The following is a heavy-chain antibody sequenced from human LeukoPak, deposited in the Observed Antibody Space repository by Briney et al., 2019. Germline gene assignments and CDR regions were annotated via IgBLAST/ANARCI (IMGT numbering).Heavy chain of an antibody. V-gene: IGHV3-30*18. Sequence: PGGSLRLSCAASGFTFSSYGMHWVRQAPGKGLEWVAVISYDGSNKYYADSVKGRFTISRDNSKNTLYLQMNSLRAEDTAVYYCAKDMSSSLSPDFDYWGQGTLVTVSS. D-gene: IGHD6-6*01. CDR3: AKDMSSSLSPDFDY. CDR1: GFTFSSYG. J-gene: IGHJ4*02. CDR2: ISYDGSNK.